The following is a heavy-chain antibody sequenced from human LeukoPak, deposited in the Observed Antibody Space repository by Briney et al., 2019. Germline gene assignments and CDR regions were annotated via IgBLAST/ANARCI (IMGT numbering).Heavy chain of an antibody. CDR3: ARVEYSSSPGGDYYYMDV. Sequence: SETLSLTCTVSGYSISSGYYWTWIRQPAGKGLEWIGRINASGTTRYNPSLKSRLAMSVDTSKNQFSLKLTSVTAADTAVYYCARVEYSSSPGGDYYYMDVWGKGTTVTVSS. CDR2: INASGTT. CDR1: GYSISSGYY. V-gene: IGHV4-4*07. J-gene: IGHJ6*03. D-gene: IGHD6-6*01.